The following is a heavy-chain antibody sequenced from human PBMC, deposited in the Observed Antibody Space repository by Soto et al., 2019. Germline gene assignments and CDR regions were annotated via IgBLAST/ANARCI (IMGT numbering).Heavy chain of an antibody. Sequence: VASVKVSCKASGGTFSSYAISWVRQAPGQGLEWMGGIIPIFGTANYAQKFQGRVTITADKSTSTAYMELSSLRSEDTAVYYCARARSRGMAAGDYWGQGTLVTVSS. D-gene: IGHD6-25*01. CDR2: IIPIFGTA. J-gene: IGHJ4*02. V-gene: IGHV1-69*06. CDR1: GGTFSSYA. CDR3: ARARSRGMAAGDY.